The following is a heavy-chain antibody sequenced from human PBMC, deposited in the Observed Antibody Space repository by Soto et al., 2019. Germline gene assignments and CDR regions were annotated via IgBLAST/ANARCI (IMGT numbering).Heavy chain of an antibody. CDR1: GDTYSSYP. D-gene: IGHD3-22*01. CDR3: EREKRHYYDSSGYWRY. J-gene: IGHJ4*02. Sequence: SLKRYCQGSGDTYSSYPSGWVRQATEQGLEWMGGIIPIFGTANYAQKFQGRFTITADESTSTAYMELSSLRSEDTAVYYCEREKRHYYDSSGYWRYWGQGPLVTVSS. V-gene: IGHV1-69*13. CDR2: IIPIFGTA.